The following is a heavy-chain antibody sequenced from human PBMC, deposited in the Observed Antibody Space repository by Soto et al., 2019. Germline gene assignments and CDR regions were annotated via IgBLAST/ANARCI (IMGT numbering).Heavy chain of an antibody. CDR3: ARKEESWFDP. J-gene: IGHJ5*02. CDR1: GYTFTYRY. V-gene: IGHV1-18*04. CDR2: FSAYNGNT. Sequence: ASVKVSWKASGYTFTYRYLHWVRQAPGQGLEWMGWFSAYNGNTNYAQKLQGRVTMTTDTSTSTAYMELRSLRSDETAGYYCARKEESWFDPWGQGTLVTVSS.